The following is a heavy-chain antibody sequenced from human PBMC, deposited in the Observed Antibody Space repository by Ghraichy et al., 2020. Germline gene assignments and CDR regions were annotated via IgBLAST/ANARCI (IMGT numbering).Heavy chain of an antibody. CDR2: INSDGSST. D-gene: IGHD3-3*01. J-gene: IGHJ6*02. CDR3: ARVYDFWSGYYTPPHYYYYGMDV. V-gene: IGHV3-74*01. CDR1: GFTFSSYW. Sequence: GGSLRLSCAASGFTFSSYWMHWVRQAPGKGLVWVSRINSDGSSTSYADSVKGRFTISRDNAKNTLYLQMNSLRAEDTAVYYCARVYDFWSGYYTPPHYYYYGMDVWGQGTTVTVSS.